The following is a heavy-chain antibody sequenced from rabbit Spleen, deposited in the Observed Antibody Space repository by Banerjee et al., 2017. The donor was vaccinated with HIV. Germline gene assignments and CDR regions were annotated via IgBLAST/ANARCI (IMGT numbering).Heavy chain of an antibody. J-gene: IGHJ4*01. CDR1: GFSFSSSYY. V-gene: IGHV1S45*01. CDR2: IYGGSSGST. CDR3: ARNTNTYYRLNL. D-gene: IGHD1-1*01. Sequence: QEQLEESGGGLVQPEGSLTLTCTASGFSFSSSYYMCWVRQAPGKGLEWIACIYGGSSGSTYYASWAKGRFAISKTSSTTVTLQMTSLTAADTATYFCARNTNTYYRLNLWGPGTLVTVS.